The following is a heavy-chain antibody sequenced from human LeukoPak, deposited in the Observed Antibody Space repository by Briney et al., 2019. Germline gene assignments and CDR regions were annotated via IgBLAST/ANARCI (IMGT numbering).Heavy chain of an antibody. J-gene: IGHJ4*02. CDR2: INHSGST. CDR1: GGSFSGYY. CDR3: ARGIQERVETNVDIVATIGYYFDY. Sequence: PSETLSLTCAVYGGSFSGYYWSWIRQPPGKGLEWIGEINHSGSTNYNPSLKSRVTISVDTSKNQFSLKLSPVTAADTAVYYCARGIQERVETNVDIVATIGYYFDYWGQGTLVTVSS. D-gene: IGHD5-12*01. V-gene: IGHV4-34*01.